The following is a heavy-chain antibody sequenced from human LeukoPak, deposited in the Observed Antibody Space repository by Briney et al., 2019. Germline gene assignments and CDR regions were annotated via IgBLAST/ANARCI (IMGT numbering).Heavy chain of an antibody. J-gene: IGHJ5*02. CDR2: IYSGGST. CDR3: ARLVTGTTVINSGWFDP. V-gene: IGHV3-66*04. CDR1: GFIVSSNY. D-gene: IGHD4-23*01. Sequence: GGSLRLSCAASGFIVSSNYMSWVRQAPGKGLEWVSVIYSGGSTYYADSVKGRFTISRDNSKNTLYLQMNSLRAEDTAVYYCARLVTGTTVINSGWFDPWGQGTLVTVSS.